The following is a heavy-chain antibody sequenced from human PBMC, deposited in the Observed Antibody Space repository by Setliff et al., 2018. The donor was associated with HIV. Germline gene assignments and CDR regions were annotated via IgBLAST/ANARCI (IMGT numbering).Heavy chain of an antibody. CDR2: ISAYNGNT. CDR1: GYTFTSYG. D-gene: IGHD3-22*01. Sequence: WASVKVSCKASGYTFTSYGISWVRQAPGQGLEWMGWISAYNGNTNYAQKLQGRVTMTTDTSTSTAYMELRSLRSDDTAVYYCATGGYYYYDKSDYYYHIDVWGKGTMVTVSS. CDR3: ATGGYYYYDKSDYYYHIDV. V-gene: IGHV1-18*01. J-gene: IGHJ6*03.